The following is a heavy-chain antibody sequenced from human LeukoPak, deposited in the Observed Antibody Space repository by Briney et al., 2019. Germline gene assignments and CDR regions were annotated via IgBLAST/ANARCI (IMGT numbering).Heavy chain of an antibody. CDR2: IYPGDSDT. CDR1: GYRFTSYW. Sequence: GESLKISCKGSGYRFTSYWIGWVRQMPGKGLEWLGIIYPGDSDTRYSPSFQGQVTISADKSISTAYLQWSSLKASDTAMYYCARHRGDGSGYYQTDYWGQGTLVTVSS. CDR3: ARHRGDGSGYYQTDY. D-gene: IGHD3-22*01. V-gene: IGHV5-51*01. J-gene: IGHJ4*02.